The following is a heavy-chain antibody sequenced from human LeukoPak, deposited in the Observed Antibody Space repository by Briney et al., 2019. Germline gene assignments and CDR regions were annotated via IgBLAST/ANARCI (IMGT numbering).Heavy chain of an antibody. CDR3: ATRLRQTPDAFDI. D-gene: IGHD3-16*01. Sequence: ASETLSLTCTVSGGSISSYYWSWIRQPPGKGLEWIGYIYYSGSTNYNPSLKSRVTISVDTSKNQFSLKMSSVTAADTAVYYCATRLRQTPDAFDIWGQGTMVTVSS. J-gene: IGHJ3*02. CDR2: IYYSGST. CDR1: GGSISSYY. V-gene: IGHV4-59*01.